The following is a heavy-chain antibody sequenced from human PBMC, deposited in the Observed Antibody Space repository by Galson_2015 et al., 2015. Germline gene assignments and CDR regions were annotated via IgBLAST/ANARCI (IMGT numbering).Heavy chain of an antibody. V-gene: IGHV3-53*01. CDR1: GFTVSSNY. CDR3: AREIASSANLGY. Sequence: SLRLSCAASGFTVSSNYMTWVRQAPGKGLEWVSVIYGGGSTNYADSVKGRFTISRDNFKNTVYLQMNSLRAEDTAVYYCAREIASSANLGYWGQGSLVIVSS. CDR2: IYGGGST. D-gene: IGHD6-13*01. J-gene: IGHJ4*02.